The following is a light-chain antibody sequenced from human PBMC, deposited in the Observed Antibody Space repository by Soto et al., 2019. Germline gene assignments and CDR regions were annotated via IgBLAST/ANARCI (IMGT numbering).Light chain of an antibody. J-gene: IGKJ3*01. CDR2: AAS. V-gene: IGKV1-27*01. CDR1: QGISNY. CDR3: QKYNSALFT. Sequence: DIQMTQSPSSLSASVGDRVTTACRASQGISNYLAWYQQKPGKVPKHLIYAASTLQSGVPSRFSGSGSGTDFTLTISSLQPEDVATYYCQKYNSALFTFGPGTKVDIK.